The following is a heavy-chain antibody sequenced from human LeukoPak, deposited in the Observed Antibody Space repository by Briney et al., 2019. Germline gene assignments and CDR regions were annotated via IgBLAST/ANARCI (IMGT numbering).Heavy chain of an antibody. CDR2: IWYDGSNK. CDR3: ARMGNCGGDRYAYYFDY. D-gene: IGHD2-21*02. CDR1: GFTFSSYG. J-gene: IGHJ4*02. Sequence: PGGSLRLSCAASGFTFSSYGMHWVRQAPGKGLEWVAVIWYDGSNKYYADSVKGRFTISRDNSKNTLYLQMNSLRAEDTAVYYCARMGNCGGDRYAYYFDYWGQGTLVTVSS. V-gene: IGHV3-33*01.